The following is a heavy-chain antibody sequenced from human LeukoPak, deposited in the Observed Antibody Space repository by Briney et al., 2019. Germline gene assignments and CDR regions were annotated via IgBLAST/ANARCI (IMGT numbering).Heavy chain of an antibody. V-gene: IGHV4-38-2*01. CDR2: IYHSGST. CDR3: ARCNADAFDI. Sequence: SETLSLTCAVSGYSISSGYYWAWIRPPPGKGLEWIGSIYHSGSTYYNPSLKSRVTISVDTSKKQFSLKLSSVTAADTAVYYCARCNADAFDIWGQGTMVTVSS. CDR1: GYSISSGYY. J-gene: IGHJ3*02. D-gene: IGHD2/OR15-2a*01.